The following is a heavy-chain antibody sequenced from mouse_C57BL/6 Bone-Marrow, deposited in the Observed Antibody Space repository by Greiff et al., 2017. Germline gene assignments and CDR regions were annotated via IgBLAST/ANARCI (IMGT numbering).Heavy chain of an antibody. J-gene: IGHJ4*01. CDR2: IWRGGST. CDR3: AKKGNGNYGNYYAMDY. CDR1: GFSLTSYG. Sequence: VKLQESGPGLVQPSQSLSITCTVSGFSLTSYGVHWVRQSPGKGLEWLGVIWRGGSTDYNAAFMSRLSITKDNSKSQVFFKMNSLQADDTAIYYCAKKGNGNYGNYYAMDYWGQGTSVTVSS. V-gene: IGHV2-5*01. D-gene: IGHD2-1*01.